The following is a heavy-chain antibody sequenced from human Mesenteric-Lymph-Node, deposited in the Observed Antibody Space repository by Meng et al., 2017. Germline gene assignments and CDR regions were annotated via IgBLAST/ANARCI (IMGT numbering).Heavy chain of an antibody. Sequence: QLTGVGQDRVKTSGTLSIAAAIAGDSISTDIWWSWVRQPPGKGLEWIGEVYHRRDTNYNPHIKRRVVISIDRSKTQFSLNLSSVTAAETAVYFCARTNNGDYNWFDPWGQGTLVTVSS. D-gene: IGHD4-17*01. J-gene: IGHJ5*02. CDR3: ARTNNGDYNWFDP. CDR2: VYHRRDT. CDR1: GDSISTDIW. V-gene: IGHV4-4*02.